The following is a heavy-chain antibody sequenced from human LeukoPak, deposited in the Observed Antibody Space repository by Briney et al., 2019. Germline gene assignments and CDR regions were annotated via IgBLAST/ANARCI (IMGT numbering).Heavy chain of an antibody. Sequence: ASVKVSCKVSGYTLRVLSMHWVRQAPAKGLQWMGVFDPEDGESIIAQKFQGRLTMTEDTSTDTAYMELSSLTSEDTAMYYCATGHCNTSSCYYYYMDVWGKGTTVTVSS. CDR1: GYTLRVLS. D-gene: IGHD2/OR15-2a*01. V-gene: IGHV1-24*01. J-gene: IGHJ6*03. CDR3: ATGHCNTSSCYYYYMDV. CDR2: FDPEDGES.